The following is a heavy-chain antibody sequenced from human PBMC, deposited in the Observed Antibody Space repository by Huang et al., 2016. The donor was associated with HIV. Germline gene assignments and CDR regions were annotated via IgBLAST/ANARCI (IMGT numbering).Heavy chain of an antibody. CDR2: VNDGGDI. CDR3: ARRFRVAATRKWFDP. V-gene: IGHV4-34*01. Sequence: QVQLQQWGAGLLKPSETLALTCAVYGESLGTYYWAWIRRPPGKGLQWIGEVNDGGDINYNPSLESRGTISVDTSRNQVSLTLTSMTAVDTATYYCARRFRVAATRKWFDPWGQGTLVIVSS. CDR1: GESLGTYY. J-gene: IGHJ5*02. D-gene: IGHD3-10*01.